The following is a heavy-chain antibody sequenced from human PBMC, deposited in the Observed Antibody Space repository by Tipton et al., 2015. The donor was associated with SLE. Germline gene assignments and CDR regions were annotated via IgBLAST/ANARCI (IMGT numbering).Heavy chain of an antibody. V-gene: IGHV3-NL1*01. Sequence: SLRLSCAASGFIFSSSGMHWVRQAPGKGLEWVSAISGSGGSTYYADSVKGRFTISRDNSNNTLYLQMNSLRAEDTAVYYCAKVLDLDGGVPAAIYYYYYGMDVWGQGTTVTVSS. CDR1: GFIFSSSG. J-gene: IGHJ6*02. D-gene: IGHD2-2*01. CDR3: AKVLDLDGGVPAAIYYYYYGMDV. CDR2: ISGSGGST.